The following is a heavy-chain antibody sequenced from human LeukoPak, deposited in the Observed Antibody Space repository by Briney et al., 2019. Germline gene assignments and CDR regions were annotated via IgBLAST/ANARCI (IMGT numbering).Heavy chain of an antibody. CDR3: ARQAIGAFDI. J-gene: IGHJ3*02. Sequence: SETLSLTCAVYGGSFSGYYWSWIRQPPGKGLEWIGEINHSGSTYYNPSLKSRVTISVDTSKNQFSLKLSSVTAADTAVYYCARQAIGAFDIWGQGTMVTVSS. V-gene: IGHV4-34*01. D-gene: IGHD2/OR15-2a*01. CDR1: GGSFSGYY. CDR2: INHSGST.